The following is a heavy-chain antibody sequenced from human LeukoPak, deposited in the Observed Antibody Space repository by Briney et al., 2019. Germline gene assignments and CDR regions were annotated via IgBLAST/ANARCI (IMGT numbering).Heavy chain of an antibody. Sequence: GGSLRLSCAASGFTFSSYAMSWVRQAPGKGLEWVSAISGSGGSTYYADSVKGRFTISRDNSKNTLYLQMNSLRAEDTAVYYCAKSGTHIVVVTAIYYWGQGTLVTVSS. CDR1: GFTFSSYA. V-gene: IGHV3-23*01. CDR2: ISGSGGST. CDR3: AKSGTHIVVVTAIYY. D-gene: IGHD2-21*02. J-gene: IGHJ4*02.